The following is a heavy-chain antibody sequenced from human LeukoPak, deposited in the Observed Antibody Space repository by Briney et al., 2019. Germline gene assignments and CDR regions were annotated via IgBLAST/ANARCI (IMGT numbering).Heavy chain of an antibody. J-gene: IGHJ4*02. CDR2: ISSSGSTI. Sequence: PGGSLRLSCAAPGFTFSDYYMSWIRQAPGKGLEWVSYISSSGSTIYYADSVKGRFTISRDNAKNSLYLQMNSLRAEDTAVYYCARGTHRYYDSSGYLDYWGQGTLVTVSS. D-gene: IGHD3-22*01. CDR3: ARGTHRYYDSSGYLDY. CDR1: GFTFSDYY. V-gene: IGHV3-11*01.